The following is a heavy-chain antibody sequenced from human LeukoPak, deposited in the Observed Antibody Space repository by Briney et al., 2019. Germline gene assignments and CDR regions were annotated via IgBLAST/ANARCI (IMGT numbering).Heavy chain of an antibody. Sequence: GGSLRLSCAASGFTFSDYWMHWVRQAPGKGLVWVSRVNSDGSSTTYADSVKGRFTISRDNAKNTLYLQMNSLRAEDTAVYYCAKDQRRWELPHDAFDIWGQGTMVTVSS. CDR3: AKDQRRWELPHDAFDI. CDR2: VNSDGSST. D-gene: IGHD1-26*01. J-gene: IGHJ3*02. CDR1: GFTFSDYW. V-gene: IGHV3-74*01.